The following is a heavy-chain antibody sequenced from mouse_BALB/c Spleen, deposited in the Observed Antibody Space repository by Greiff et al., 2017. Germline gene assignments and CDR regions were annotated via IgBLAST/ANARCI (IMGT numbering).Heavy chain of an antibody. J-gene: IGHJ4*01. V-gene: IGHV5-4*02. D-gene: IGHD1-1*01. CDR3: ARDSGSSFYAMDY. CDR1: GFTFSDYY. Sequence: EVKVVESGGGLVKPGGSLKLSCAASGFTFSDYYMYWVRQTPEKRLEWVATISDGGSYTYYPDSVKGRFTISRDNAKNNLYLQMSSLKSEDTAMYYCARDSGSSFYAMDYWGQGTSVTVSS. CDR2: ISDGGSYT.